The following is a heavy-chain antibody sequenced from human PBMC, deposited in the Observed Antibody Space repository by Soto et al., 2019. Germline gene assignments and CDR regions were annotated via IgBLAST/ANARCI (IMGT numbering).Heavy chain of an antibody. Sequence: TGGSLRLSCSGFVFSINTYWMNWIRQTPGKGLEWVDKINPEGNAKTYADPVKGRFIVSRDNTRNSLDLQMNSLRVEDSAVYFCAERDISNXWGQGILVTVSX. V-gene: IGHV3-7*01. CDR3: AERDISNX. J-gene: IGHJ4*02. CDR1: VFSINTYW. D-gene: IGHD2-15*01. CDR2: INPEGNAK.